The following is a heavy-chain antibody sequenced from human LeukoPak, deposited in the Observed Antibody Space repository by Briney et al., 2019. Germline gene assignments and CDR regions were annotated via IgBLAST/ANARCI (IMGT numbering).Heavy chain of an antibody. Sequence: PSETLSLTCTVSGGSISSSSYYWGWIRQPPGKGLEWIGSIYYSGSTYYNPSLKSRVTISVDTSKNQFSLKLSSVTAADTAVYYCARQLPTGYYRGNYMDVWGKGTTVTISS. CDR1: GGSISSSSYY. J-gene: IGHJ6*03. CDR2: IYYSGST. V-gene: IGHV4-39*01. CDR3: ARQLPTGYYRGNYMDV. D-gene: IGHD3-9*01.